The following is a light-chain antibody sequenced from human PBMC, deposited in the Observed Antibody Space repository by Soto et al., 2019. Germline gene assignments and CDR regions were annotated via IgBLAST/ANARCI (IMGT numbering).Light chain of an antibody. Sequence: DIQMTQSPSSLSASVGDRVTITCRASQSSSSYLNWYQQKPGKAPKLLIYAASSLQSGVPSRFSGSGSGSDFTLTISSLQPEDFATYYCQQSYSTPRPFGQGTKLEIK. J-gene: IGKJ2*01. CDR3: QQSYSTPRP. CDR2: AAS. V-gene: IGKV1-39*01. CDR1: QSSSSY.